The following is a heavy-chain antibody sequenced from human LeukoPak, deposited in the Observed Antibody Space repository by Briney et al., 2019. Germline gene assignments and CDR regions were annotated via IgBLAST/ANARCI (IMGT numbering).Heavy chain of an antibody. CDR3: ARDSGPGYSSTWYDY. Sequence: GGSLRLSCAASGFTFSSFSMNWVRQAPGKGLEWVSYISISSSTIYYADSVKGRFTISRDNAKNSLYLQMNSLRAEDTAVYYCARDSGPGYSSTWYDYWGQGTLVTVSS. V-gene: IGHV3-48*04. CDR1: GFTFSSFS. J-gene: IGHJ4*02. D-gene: IGHD6-13*01. CDR2: ISISSSTI.